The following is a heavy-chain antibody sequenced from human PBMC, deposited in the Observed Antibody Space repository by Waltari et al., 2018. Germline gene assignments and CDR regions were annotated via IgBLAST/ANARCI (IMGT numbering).Heavy chain of an antibody. V-gene: IGHV4-4*02. D-gene: IGHD2-15*01. J-gene: IGHJ4*02. CDR2: VLGSGRT. Sequence: QLQLQASGPGLVKPSGTLSLICAVSGDAMHYWWGWVRQPPGKGVVWIGQVLGSGRTNYNPSFASRVTISLDTSTHQFALKMTSATAADTALYYCARDRGRGLYLDTWGQGILVTVSP. CDR1: GDAMHYW. CDR3: ARDRGRGLYLDT.